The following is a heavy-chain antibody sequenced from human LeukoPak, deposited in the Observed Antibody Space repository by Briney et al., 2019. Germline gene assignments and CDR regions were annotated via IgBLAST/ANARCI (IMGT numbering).Heavy chain of an antibody. CDR1: GVTGSSNY. CDR2: FYTGGST. D-gene: IGHD3-22*01. CDR3: ARGPIYYDSSGYHVWAFDI. Sequence: GGSLRLSCAAAGVTGSSNYMSWGRQAPGRGREGGSGFYTGGSTYYGDSGTGRVTISRDYAKNTLYPQMNSLRAEHPAVYYCARGPIYYDSSGYHVWAFDIWGQGTMVTVSS. V-gene: IGHV3-53*01. J-gene: IGHJ3*02.